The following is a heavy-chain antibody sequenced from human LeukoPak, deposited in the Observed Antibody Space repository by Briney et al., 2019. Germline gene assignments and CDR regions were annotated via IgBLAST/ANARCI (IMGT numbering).Heavy chain of an antibody. V-gene: IGHV4-34*01. Sequence: RSSETLSLTCAVYGGSFSGYYWSWIRQPPGKGLGWIGEINHSGSTNYNPSLKSRVTISVDTSKNQFSLKLSSVTAADTAVYYCARGRDHNYYYYYMDVWGKGTTVTVSS. CDR3: ARGRDHNYYYYYMDV. CDR2: INHSGST. J-gene: IGHJ6*03. CDR1: GGSFSGYY.